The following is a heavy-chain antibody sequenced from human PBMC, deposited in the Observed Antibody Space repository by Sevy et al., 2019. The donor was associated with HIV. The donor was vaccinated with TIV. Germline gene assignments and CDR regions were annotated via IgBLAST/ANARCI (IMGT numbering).Heavy chain of an antibody. CDR3: ARHYTERSGYSVSCYMDV. CDR2: IYYSGST. CDR1: GGSISSSSYY. D-gene: IGHD3-3*01. J-gene: IGHJ6*03. Sequence: SETLSLTCTVSGGSISSSSYYWGWIRQPPEKGLEWIGSIYYSGSTYYNPSLKSRVTISVDTSKNQFSLKLSSVTAADTAVYYCARHYTERSGYSVSCYMDVWGKGTTVTVSS. V-gene: IGHV4-39*01.